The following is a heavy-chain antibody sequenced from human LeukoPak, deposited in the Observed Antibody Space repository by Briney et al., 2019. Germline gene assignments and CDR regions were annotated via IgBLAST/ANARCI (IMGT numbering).Heavy chain of an antibody. CDR1: GYSIRSGYY. J-gene: IGHJ6*03. Sequence: SETLSLTCSVSGYSIRSGYYWSWIRQPPGKGLEWIGEINHSGSTNYNPSLKSRVTISVDTSKNQFSLKLSSVTAADTAVYYCARNRLRWAAYYYYHMDVWGKGTTVTISS. CDR2: INHSGST. CDR3: ARNRLRWAAYYYYHMDV. V-gene: IGHV4-34*01. D-gene: IGHD4-23*01.